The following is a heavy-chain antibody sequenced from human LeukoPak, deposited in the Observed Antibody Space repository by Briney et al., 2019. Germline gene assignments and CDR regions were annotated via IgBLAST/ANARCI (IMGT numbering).Heavy chain of an antibody. J-gene: IGHJ4*02. Sequence: TGGSLRLSCAASGFTFSKYWMLWVRQAPGKGLESVSRINSYGPVTTYADSVKGRFTVSRDNADNTMFLQMNSVRVEDTAVYYCASQQDLAYDISSGGYYFDSWGPGIQVTVSS. CDR2: INSYGPVT. D-gene: IGHD2-15*01. V-gene: IGHV3-74*01. CDR3: ASQQDLAYDISSGGYYFDS. CDR1: GFTFSKYW.